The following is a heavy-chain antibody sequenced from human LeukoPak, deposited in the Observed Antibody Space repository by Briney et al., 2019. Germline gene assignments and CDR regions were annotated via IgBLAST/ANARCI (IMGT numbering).Heavy chain of an antibody. Sequence: GASVKVSCKASGYTFTSYAMHWVRQAPGQRLEWMGWINAGNGNTKYSQKFQGRVTITRDTSASTAYMELSSLRSEDTAVYCCALFDWLLPEGDYWGQGTLVTVSS. CDR1: GYTFTSYA. CDR3: ALFDWLLPEGDY. CDR2: INAGNGNT. D-gene: IGHD3-9*01. V-gene: IGHV1-3*01. J-gene: IGHJ4*02.